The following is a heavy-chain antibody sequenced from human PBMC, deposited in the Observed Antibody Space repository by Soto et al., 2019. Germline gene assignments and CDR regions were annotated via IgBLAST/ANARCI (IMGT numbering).Heavy chain of an antibody. V-gene: IGHV3-74*01. D-gene: IGHD3-22*01. CDR3: ARGYFESSASVGY. Sequence: GGSLRLSCAASGVTFSSYGMHWVRQAPGKGLVWVSRIKTDGSTTSYADSVKGRFTISRDNAKNTLYLQMNGLRAEDTGVYYCARGYFESSASVGYWGQGTLVTVSS. J-gene: IGHJ4*02. CDR2: IKTDGSTT. CDR1: GVTFSSYG.